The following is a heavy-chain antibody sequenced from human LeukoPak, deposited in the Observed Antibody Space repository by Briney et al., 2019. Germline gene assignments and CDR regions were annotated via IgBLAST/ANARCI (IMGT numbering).Heavy chain of an antibody. CDR2: ISGSGGST. Sequence: GGSLRLSCAVSGFTFSSYVMSWVRQAPGKGLEWVSAISGSGGSTYYADSVKGRFTISRDNSKNTLYLQMNSLRAEDTAVYYCARDRLHYGEYEKTFDYWGQGTLVTVSS. J-gene: IGHJ4*02. V-gene: IGHV3-23*01. D-gene: IGHD4-17*01. CDR3: ARDRLHYGEYEKTFDY. CDR1: GFTFSSYV.